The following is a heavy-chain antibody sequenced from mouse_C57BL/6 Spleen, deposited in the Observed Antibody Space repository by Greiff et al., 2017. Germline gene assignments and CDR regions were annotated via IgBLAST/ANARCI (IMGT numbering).Heavy chain of an antibody. CDR1: GYTFTDYN. J-gene: IGHJ2*01. CDR2: INPNNGGT. V-gene: IGHV1-18*01. CDR3: ARPGTKGYYFDY. Sequence: EVQLQESGPELVKPGASVKIPCKASGYTFTDYNMDWVKQSHGKSLEWIGDINPNNGGTIYNQKFKGKATLTVDKASSTAYMELRSLTSEDTAVYYCARPGTKGYYFDYWGQGTTLTVSS. D-gene: IGHD4-1*01.